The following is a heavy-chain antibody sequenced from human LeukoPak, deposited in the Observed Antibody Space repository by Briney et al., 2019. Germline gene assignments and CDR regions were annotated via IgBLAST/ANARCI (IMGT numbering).Heavy chain of an antibody. CDR3: ARDGSDGYSYN. J-gene: IGHJ4*02. CDR2: IIPIFGTA. Sequence: GASVKVSCKASGGTFSSYAISWVRQAPGQGLEWMGGIIPIFGTANYAQKFQGRVTITADESTSTAHMELSSLRSEDTAVYYFARDGSDGYSYNWGQGTLVTVSS. D-gene: IGHD5-18*01. CDR1: GGTFSSYA. V-gene: IGHV1-69*13.